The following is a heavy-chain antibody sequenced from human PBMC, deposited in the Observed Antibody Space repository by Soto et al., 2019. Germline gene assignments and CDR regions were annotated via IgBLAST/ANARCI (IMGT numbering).Heavy chain of an antibody. J-gene: IGHJ6*02. CDR2: IIPIFGTA. Sequence: SVKVSCKASGCTFSSYAISWVRQAPGQGLEWMGGIIPIFGTANYAQKFQGRVTITADESTSTAYMELSSLRSEDTAVYYCARDETPTSQRKRYYYYYGMDVWGQGTTVTVSS. V-gene: IGHV1-69*13. CDR1: GCTFSSYA. CDR3: ARDETPTSQRKRYYYYYGMDV. D-gene: IGHD1-1*01.